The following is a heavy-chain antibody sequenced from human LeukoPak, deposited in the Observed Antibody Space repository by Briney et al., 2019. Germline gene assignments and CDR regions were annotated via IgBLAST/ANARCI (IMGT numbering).Heavy chain of an antibody. CDR2: ISSSSSYI. CDR1: GFSFNNAW. Sequence: GGSLRLSCAASGFSFNNAWMNWVRQAPGKGLEWVSSISSSSSYIYYADSVKGRFTISRDNAKNSLYLQMNSLRAEDTAVYYCARDRSDRLAVAGTSAFDYWGQGTLVTVSS. V-gene: IGHV3-21*01. CDR3: ARDRSDRLAVAGTSAFDY. J-gene: IGHJ4*02. D-gene: IGHD6-19*01.